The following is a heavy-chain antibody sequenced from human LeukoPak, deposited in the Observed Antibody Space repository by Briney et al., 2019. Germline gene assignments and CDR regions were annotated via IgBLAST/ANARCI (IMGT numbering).Heavy chain of an antibody. Sequence: GGSLRLSCAASGFTFSSYAMHWVRQAPGKGLEWVAVISYDGSNKYYADSVKGRFTISRDNSKNTLYLQMNSLRAEDTAVYYCARDERSHLLYYYYYGMDVWGQGTTVTVSS. CDR1: GFTFSSYA. CDR2: ISYDGSNK. J-gene: IGHJ6*02. V-gene: IGHV3-30*04. D-gene: IGHD1-26*01. CDR3: ARDERSHLLYYYYYGMDV.